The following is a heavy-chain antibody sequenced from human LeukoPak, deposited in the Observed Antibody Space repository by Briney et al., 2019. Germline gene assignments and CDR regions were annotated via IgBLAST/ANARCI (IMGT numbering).Heavy chain of an antibody. CDR2: IYSGGST. Sequence: GGSLRLSCAASEFSVGSNYMSWVRQAPGKGLEWVSLIYSGGSTNYADSVKGRFTISRDSSKNTLYLQMNSLRAEDTAVYYCTSTVTTDNWFDPWGQGTLVTVSS. V-gene: IGHV3-66*01. CDR3: TSTVTTDNWFDP. CDR1: EFSVGSNY. D-gene: IGHD4-17*01. J-gene: IGHJ5*02.